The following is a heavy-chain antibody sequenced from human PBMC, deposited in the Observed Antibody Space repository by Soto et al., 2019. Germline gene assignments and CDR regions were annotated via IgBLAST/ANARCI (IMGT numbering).Heavy chain of an antibody. V-gene: IGHV1-46*01. CDR3: ATDAKKYYYGSGRANYYYGMDV. J-gene: IGHJ6*02. CDR1: GYTFTSYY. D-gene: IGHD3-10*01. CDR2: INPSGGST. Sequence: ASVKVSCKASGYTFTSYYMHWVRQAPGQGLEWMGIINPSGGSTSYAQKFQGRVTMTRDTSTSTVYMELSSLRSEDTAVYYCATDAKKYYYGSGRANYYYGMDVWGQGTTVTVSS.